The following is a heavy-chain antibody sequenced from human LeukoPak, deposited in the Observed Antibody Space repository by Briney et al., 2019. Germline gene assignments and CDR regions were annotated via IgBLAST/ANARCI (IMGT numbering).Heavy chain of an antibody. J-gene: IGHJ4*02. CDR3: ARDSKLELQPPLGY. CDR2: ISSSSSYI. Sequence: GGSLRLSCAASGFTFSSYSMNWVRQAPGKGLEWVSSISSSSSYIYYADSVKGRFTISRDNAKNSLYLQMNSLRAEDTAVYYCARDSKLELQPPLGYWGQGTLVTVSS. V-gene: IGHV3-21*01. D-gene: IGHD1-7*01. CDR1: GFTFSSYS.